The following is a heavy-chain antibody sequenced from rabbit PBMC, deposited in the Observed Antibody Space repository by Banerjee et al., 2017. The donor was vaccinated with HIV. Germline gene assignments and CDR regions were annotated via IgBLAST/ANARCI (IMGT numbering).Heavy chain of an antibody. CDR3: ARDLTGVIGWNFNL. D-gene: IGHD1-1*01. J-gene: IGHJ4*01. CDR1: GFSFSSSYW. V-gene: IGHV1S45*01. CDR2: IDTHSSGST. Sequence: QEQLEESGGDLVKPEGSLTLTCTASGFSFSSSYWICWVRQAPGKGLEWIACIDTHSSGSTYYASWAKGRFTISKTSSTTVTLQMTSLTAADTATYFCARDLTGVIGWNFNLWGQGTLVTVS.